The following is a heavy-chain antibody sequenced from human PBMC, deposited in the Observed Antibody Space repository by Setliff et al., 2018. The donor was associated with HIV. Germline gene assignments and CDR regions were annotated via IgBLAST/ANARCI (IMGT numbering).Heavy chain of an antibody. J-gene: IGHJ6*02. Sequence: ASVKVSCKASGYTFTSYDISWARQAPGQGLEWMGWISAYNGNTNYAQKLQGRVTMTTDTSTSTAYMELRSLRSDDTAVYYCARGPYSSGFKTWRDYYYYYGMDVWGQGTTVTVSS. CDR3: ARGPYSSGFKTWRDYYYYYGMDV. CDR1: GYTFTSYD. CDR2: ISAYNGNT. V-gene: IGHV1-18*01. D-gene: IGHD6-19*01.